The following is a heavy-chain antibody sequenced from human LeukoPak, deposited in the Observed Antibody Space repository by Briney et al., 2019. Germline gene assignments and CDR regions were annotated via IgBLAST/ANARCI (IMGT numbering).Heavy chain of an antibody. CDR3: AKDRRQLWLDY. Sequence: LPGGSLRLSCAASGFTFSSYGMHWVRQAPGKGLEWVAVISYDGSNKYYADSVKGRFTISRDNSKNTLYLQMNSLRAEDTAVYYCAKDRRQLWLDYWGQGTLVTASS. D-gene: IGHD5-18*01. V-gene: IGHV3-30*18. CDR1: GFTFSSYG. J-gene: IGHJ4*02. CDR2: ISYDGSNK.